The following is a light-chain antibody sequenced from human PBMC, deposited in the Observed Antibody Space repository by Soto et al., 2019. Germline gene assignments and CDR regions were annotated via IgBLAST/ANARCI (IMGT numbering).Light chain of an antibody. V-gene: IGKV2-28*01. CDR2: LGS. CDR3: MHGLQPPT. CDR1: QSLLHSNGYNY. Sequence: DLVMTQSPLSLPVTPGEPASISCRSSQSLLHSNGYNYLDWYLQKPAQSPQLLIYLGSNRASAITVRFSGSGSGTDFTLKISRVEAYDIGVYYCMHGLQPPTFGGGTKVEIK. J-gene: IGKJ4*01.